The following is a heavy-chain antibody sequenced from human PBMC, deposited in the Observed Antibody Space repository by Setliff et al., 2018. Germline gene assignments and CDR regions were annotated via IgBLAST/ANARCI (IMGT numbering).Heavy chain of an antibody. CDR1: GVSVSRHY. V-gene: IGHV4-4*08. CDR3: ARSPSSGAYWNPRPFYSDY. CDR2: IYTGGST. J-gene: IGHJ4*02. D-gene: IGHD1-26*01. Sequence: SETLSLTCIVSGVSVSRHYWSWIRQPPGKTLEWIGYIYTGGSTTYNPSLKSRVTLSLDTSKNHLSLNLTSVTAADTAVYYCARSPSSGAYWNPRPFYSDYWARGTLVTVSS.